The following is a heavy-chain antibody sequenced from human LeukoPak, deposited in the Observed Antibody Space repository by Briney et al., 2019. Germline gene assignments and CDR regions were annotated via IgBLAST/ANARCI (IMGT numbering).Heavy chain of an antibody. J-gene: IGHJ4*02. CDR3: PRGPDSSSWY. D-gene: IGHD6-13*01. CDR1: GGSFSGYY. Sequence: SETLSLTCAVSGGSFSGYYCSWIRQPPGKGLEWIGESTHSRGTNYNPSLTSRVTISVDTSKNQCSLKLSSVTAADTAVYYCPRGPDSSSWYWGQGTLVTVSS. V-gene: IGHV4-34*01. CDR2: STHSRGT.